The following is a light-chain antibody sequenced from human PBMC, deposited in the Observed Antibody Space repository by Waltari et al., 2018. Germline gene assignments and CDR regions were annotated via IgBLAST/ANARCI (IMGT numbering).Light chain of an antibody. V-gene: IGKV1-5*03. CDR1: QSVSTW. J-gene: IGKJ1*01. Sequence: DIQMTQSPSTLSASIGDRVTITCRASQSVSTWLAWYQQKPGKAPKLLMYAASSLESGGPSRFSGSGSGTEFTLTINSLQPDDFATYYCQQYNTDSGTFGQGTKVEIK. CDR2: AAS. CDR3: QQYNTDSGT.